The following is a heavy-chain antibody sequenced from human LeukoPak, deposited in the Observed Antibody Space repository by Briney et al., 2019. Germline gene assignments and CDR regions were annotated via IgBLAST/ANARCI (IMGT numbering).Heavy chain of an antibody. Sequence: GGSLRLSCAVSGFTFRNHAMNWVRQAPGKRLEWVSGIRGSGDRTYYADSVKGRFTISRDKSMDSLYLQMNSLRAEDTAIYYCARDVQCDILTDWEAHYLDYWGQGTLVTVSS. J-gene: IGHJ4*02. CDR1: GFTFRNHA. D-gene: IGHD3-9*01. CDR3: ARDVQCDILTDWEAHYLDY. CDR2: IRGSGDRT. V-gene: IGHV3-23*01.